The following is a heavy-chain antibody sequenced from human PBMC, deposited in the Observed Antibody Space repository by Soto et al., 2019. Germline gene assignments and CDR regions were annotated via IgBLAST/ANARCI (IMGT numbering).Heavy chain of an antibody. CDR2: IIPMPGIA. D-gene: IGHD6-19*01. CDR3: ARDLAVAGKAGFDY. Sequence: QVHLVQSGAEVKKPGSSVKVSCKTSGGTFSSYTISWVRQAPGQGLEWMGRIIPMPGIANYAQKFQGRVTIPADTSTRTVYMELSSLRSEDTAVFYCARDLAVAGKAGFDYWGQGTLVTVPS. V-gene: IGHV1-69*08. J-gene: IGHJ4*02. CDR1: GGTFSSYT.